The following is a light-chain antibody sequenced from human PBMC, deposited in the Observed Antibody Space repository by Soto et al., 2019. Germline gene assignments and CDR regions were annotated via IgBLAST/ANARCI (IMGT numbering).Light chain of an antibody. V-gene: IGLV1-40*01. CDR3: QAYDYSLTASV. Sequence: QSVLTQPPSVSGAPGQRVTLSCTGNTSNLGAGYDVPWYQQLPGAAPKLVIFGNRNRPSGVPERFSGSKSGTSASLAITGLQAEDEADYYCQAYDYSLTASVFGGGTKLTVL. J-gene: IGLJ3*02. CDR2: GNR. CDR1: TSNLGAGYD.